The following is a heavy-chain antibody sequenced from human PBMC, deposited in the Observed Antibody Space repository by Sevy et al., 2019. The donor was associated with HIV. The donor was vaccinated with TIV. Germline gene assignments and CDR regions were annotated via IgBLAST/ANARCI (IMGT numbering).Heavy chain of an antibody. V-gene: IGHV1-18*01. Sequence: ASVKVSCKASGYTFTSYGISWARQAPGQGLEWMGWISVYNGNTNYEQKLQARVTMTTDKSTSTAYMELRSLRSDDTAVYYCARAGYYSGFYDILTGLDYWGQGTLVTVSS. J-gene: IGHJ4*02. CDR3: ARAGYYSGFYDILTGLDY. CDR2: ISVYNGNT. CDR1: GYTFTSYG. D-gene: IGHD3-9*01.